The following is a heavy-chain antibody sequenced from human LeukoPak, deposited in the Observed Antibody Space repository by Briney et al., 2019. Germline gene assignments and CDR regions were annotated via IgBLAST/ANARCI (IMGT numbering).Heavy chain of an antibody. J-gene: IGHJ4*02. D-gene: IGHD2-2*01. V-gene: IGHV5-51*01. CDR2: TYPGDSDT. CDR1: GYSFISYW. CDR3: AGGLYCSSANCYFDY. Sequence: GEFLKISCKGSGYSFISYWIGWVRQMPGKGLEWMGITYPGDSDTRYSPSFQGQASISVDKSTSTAYLQWGSLKASDTAMYYCAGGLYCSSANCYFDYWGQGTLVTVSS.